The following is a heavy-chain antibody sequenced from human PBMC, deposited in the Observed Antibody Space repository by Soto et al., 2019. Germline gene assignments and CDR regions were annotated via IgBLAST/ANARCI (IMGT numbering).Heavy chain of an antibody. J-gene: IGHJ5*02. D-gene: IGHD6-13*01. V-gene: IGHV3-21*01. CDR2: ISSSSSYI. CDR3: ARKLIAAAGRFDT. CDR1: WFTFSSYS. Sequence: SLRSSFGASWFTFSSYSLNWVRQAPGKGLEWVSSISSSSSYIYYAESVKGRFTISRDNAKNSLYLQMNSLRSEDTAVYYCARKLIAAAGRFDTWGQGTLVTVSS.